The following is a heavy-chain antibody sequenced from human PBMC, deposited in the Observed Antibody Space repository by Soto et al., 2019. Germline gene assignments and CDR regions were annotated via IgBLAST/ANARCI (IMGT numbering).Heavy chain of an antibody. Sequence: QAQLMQSGAEVKKPGSSVKVSCKASGGTFSGYAINWVRQAPGQGLEWMGGIIPLLGITDYGHKFQGRITIAADESTGTAYMDLRGLRSEDTAVYYCARDPRSITGTTSSEDFQHWGQGTLVSVSS. CDR2: IIPLLGIT. CDR1: GGTFSGYA. J-gene: IGHJ1*01. D-gene: IGHD1-20*01. CDR3: ARDPRSITGTTSSEDFQH. V-gene: IGHV1-69*01.